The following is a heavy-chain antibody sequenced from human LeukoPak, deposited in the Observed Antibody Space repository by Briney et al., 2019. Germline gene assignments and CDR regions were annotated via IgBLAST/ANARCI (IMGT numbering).Heavy chain of an antibody. CDR3: ATGVRFGWYFDL. Sequence: GSSVKVSCKASGGTFSSYAISWVRQAPGKGLEWMGGFDPEDGETIYAQKFQGRVTMTEDTSTDTAYMELSSLRSEDTAVYYCATGVRFGWYFDLWGRGTLVTVSS. V-gene: IGHV1-24*01. CDR1: GGTFSSYA. J-gene: IGHJ2*01. D-gene: IGHD3-10*01. CDR2: FDPEDGET.